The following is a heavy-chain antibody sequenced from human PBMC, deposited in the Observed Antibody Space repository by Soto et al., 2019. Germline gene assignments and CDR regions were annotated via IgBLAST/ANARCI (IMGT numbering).Heavy chain of an antibody. J-gene: IGHJ4*02. CDR1: RFTFSAFS. CDR3: AKGSLMVRGVIIITEYYFDY. CDR2: ISITGDYI. V-gene: IGHV3-21*04. Sequence: GGSLRLSCVASRFTFSAFSMNWVRQAPGKGLEWVSSISITGDYIYYADSVMGRFTISRDNAKNSLYLQMNSLRAEDTAVYYCAKGSLMVRGVIIITEYYFDYWGQGTLVTVSS. D-gene: IGHD3-10*01.